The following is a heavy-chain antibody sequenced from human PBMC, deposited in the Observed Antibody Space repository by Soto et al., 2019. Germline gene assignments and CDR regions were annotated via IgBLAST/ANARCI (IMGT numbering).Heavy chain of an antibody. D-gene: IGHD6-25*01. CDR2: IYYSGST. CDR1: GGSVSSGSYY. CDR3: AREYSSESSFDY. J-gene: IGHJ4*02. V-gene: IGHV4-61*01. Sequence: SETLSLTCTFSGGSVSSGSYYWIWIRQPPGKGLEWIGYIYYSGSTNYNPSLKSRVTISVDTSKNQFSLKLRSVTAADTAVYYCAREYSSESSFDYWGQGTLITVSS.